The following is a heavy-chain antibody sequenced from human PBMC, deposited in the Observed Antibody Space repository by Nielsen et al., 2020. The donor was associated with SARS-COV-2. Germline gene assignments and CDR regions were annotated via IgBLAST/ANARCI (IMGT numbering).Heavy chain of an antibody. CDR3: ARADDPTVTSDY. V-gene: IGHV1-2*02. Sequence: ASVKVSCKASGYTFTGYYMHWVRQAPGQGLEWMGWINPNSGGTNYAQKFQGRVTMTRDTSISTAYMELSRLRSDDTAVYYCARADDPTVTSDYWGQGTLVTVSS. J-gene: IGHJ4*02. CDR1: GYTFTGYY. CDR2: INPNSGGT. D-gene: IGHD4-11*01.